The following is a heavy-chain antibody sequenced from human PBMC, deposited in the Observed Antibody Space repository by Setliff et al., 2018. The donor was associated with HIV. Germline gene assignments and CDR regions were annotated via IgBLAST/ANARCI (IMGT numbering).Heavy chain of an antibody. J-gene: IGHJ5*02. V-gene: IGHV4-34*01. CDR3: ARWKADCSGGSCYSLALGWFDP. Sequence: SETLSLTCAVYGGSFSSYYWNWIRQPPGKGLEWIGEINHSGSTNYNPSLKSRVTISVDTSKNQFSLKLSSVTAADTAVYYCARWKADCSGGSCYSLALGWFDPWGQGTLVTVSS. CDR1: GGSFSSYY. CDR2: INHSGST. D-gene: IGHD2-15*01.